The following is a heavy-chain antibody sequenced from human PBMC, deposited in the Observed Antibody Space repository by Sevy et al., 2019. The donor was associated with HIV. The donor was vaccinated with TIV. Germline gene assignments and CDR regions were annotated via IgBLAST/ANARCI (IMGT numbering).Heavy chain of an antibody. CDR3: ARGVRLAATPPYNWFDP. CDR2: ISSSSSTI. J-gene: IGHJ5*02. V-gene: IGHV3-48*01. D-gene: IGHD2-15*01. CDR1: GFTFSSYS. Sequence: GGSLRLSCAASGFTFSSYSMNWVRQAPGKGLEWVSYISSSSSTIYYADSVKGRFTISRDNAKNSLYLQMNSLRAEDTAVYYCARGVRLAATPPYNWFDPWGQGTLVTVSS.